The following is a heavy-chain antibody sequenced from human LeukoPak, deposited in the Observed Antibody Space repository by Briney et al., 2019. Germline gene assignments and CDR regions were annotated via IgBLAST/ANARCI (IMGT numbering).Heavy chain of an antibody. D-gene: IGHD5-12*01. CDR1: GGSLSGYY. V-gene: IGHV4-34*01. Sequence: SETLSLTCDVYGGSLSGYYWSWIRQPPGKGLEWIGEINDSGSTNYNPSLKTRVTISVDTSNNYFSLKLNSVTAADTAVYYCARDIEISAVFDSWGQGTLVTVSS. CDR2: INDSGST. J-gene: IGHJ4*02. CDR3: ARDIEISAVFDS.